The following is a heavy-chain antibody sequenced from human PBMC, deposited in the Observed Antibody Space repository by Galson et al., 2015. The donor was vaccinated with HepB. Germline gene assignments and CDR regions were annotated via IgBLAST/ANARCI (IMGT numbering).Heavy chain of an antibody. CDR2: ISYDGSNR. D-gene: IGHD3-22*01. CDR3: ARAGDSSGYYPESFDY. J-gene: IGHJ4*02. V-gene: IGHV3-30-3*01. CDR1: GFTFSSYA. Sequence: SLRLSCAASGFTFSSYAMHWVRQAPGKGLEWVAVISYDGSNRYYADSVKGRFTISRDNSKNTLYLQMNSLRAEDTAVYYCARAGDSSGYYPESFDYWGQGTLVTVSS.